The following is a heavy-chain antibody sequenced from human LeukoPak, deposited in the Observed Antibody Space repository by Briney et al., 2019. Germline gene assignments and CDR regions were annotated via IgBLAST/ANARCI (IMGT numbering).Heavy chain of an antibody. CDR3: ARDARGAFDY. CDR2: ISSSSSYI. Sequence: GGSLRLSCAASGFTFSSYSMNWVRQAPGKGLEWVSSISSSSSYIYYADSVKGRFTISRDNSKNTLYLQMNSLRAEDTAVYYCARDARGAFDYWGQGTLVTVSS. V-gene: IGHV3-21*01. D-gene: IGHD4/OR15-4a*01. CDR1: GFTFSSYS. J-gene: IGHJ4*02.